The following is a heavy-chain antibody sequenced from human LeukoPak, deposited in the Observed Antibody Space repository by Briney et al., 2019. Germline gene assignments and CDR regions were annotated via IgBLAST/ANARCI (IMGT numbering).Heavy chain of an antibody. Sequence: GASVKVSCKASGYTFTSYYMHWVRQAPGQGLEWMGRINPNSGGTNYAQKFQGRVTMTRDTSISTAYMELSRLRSDDTAVYYCASLHYFDSRRPRPLIDYWGQGTLVTVSS. J-gene: IGHJ4*02. D-gene: IGHD3-22*01. CDR1: GYTFTSYY. CDR3: ASLHYFDSRRPRPLIDY. V-gene: IGHV1-2*06. CDR2: INPNSGGT.